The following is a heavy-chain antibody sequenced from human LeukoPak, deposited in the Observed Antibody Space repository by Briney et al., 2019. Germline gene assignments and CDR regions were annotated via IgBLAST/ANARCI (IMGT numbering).Heavy chain of an antibody. CDR3: ARGFTIFGVAHYYYYYMDV. CDR1: GYTFTSYG. Sequence: GASVKVSCKASGYTFTSYGISWVRQAPGQGLEWMGWISAYNGNTNYAQKLQGRVTMTTDTSTSTAYMELRSLRSDDTAVYYCARGFTIFGVAHYYYYYMDVWGKGTTVTVSS. J-gene: IGHJ6*03. D-gene: IGHD3-3*01. V-gene: IGHV1-18*01. CDR2: ISAYNGNT.